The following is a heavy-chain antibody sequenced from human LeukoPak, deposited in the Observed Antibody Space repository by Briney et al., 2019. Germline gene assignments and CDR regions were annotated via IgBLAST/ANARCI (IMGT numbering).Heavy chain of an antibody. CDR2: FYYSGNT. J-gene: IGHJ5*02. CDR3: SRDRQLGANWFDP. V-gene: IGHV4-39*02. D-gene: IGHD6-6*01. Sequence: SGTLSLTCTVSSGSISSYYWGWIRQPPGKGLEWIASFYYSGNTYYNPSLKSRVTISVDTSKNQFSLKLNSVTAADTAVYYCSRDRQLGANWFDPWGQGTLVTVSS. CDR1: SGSISSYY.